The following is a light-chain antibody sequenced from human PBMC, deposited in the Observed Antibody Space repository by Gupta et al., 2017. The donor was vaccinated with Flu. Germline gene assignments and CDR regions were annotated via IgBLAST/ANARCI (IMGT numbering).Light chain of an antibody. CDR2: GVT. CDR3: SSCISSTTLV. Sequence: SITISCTVTSSDIGSYNSVSWYQQHPGQAPKLLIYGVTKRPAGVSDRFSASKSGDTASLTISGLQAEDEADYYFSSCISSTTLVFGGWTKLTVL. J-gene: IGLJ2*01. V-gene: IGLV2-14*01. CDR1: SSDIGSYNS.